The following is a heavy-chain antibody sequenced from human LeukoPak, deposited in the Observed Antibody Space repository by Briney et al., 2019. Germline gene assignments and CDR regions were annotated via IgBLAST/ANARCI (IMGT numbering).Heavy chain of an antibody. V-gene: IGHV3-30*02. CDR3: ARDRLGYSYDDFDY. CDR1: GFTFSSYG. D-gene: IGHD5-18*01. Sequence: GGSLRLSCAASGFTFSSYGMHWVRQAPGKGLEWVAFIRYDGSNKYHADSVKGRFTISRDNAKNSLYLQMNSLRAEDTAVYYCARDRLGYSYDDFDYWGQGTLITVSS. CDR2: IRYDGSNK. J-gene: IGHJ4*02.